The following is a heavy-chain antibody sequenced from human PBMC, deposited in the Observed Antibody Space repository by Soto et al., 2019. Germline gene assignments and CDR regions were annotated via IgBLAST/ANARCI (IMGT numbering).Heavy chain of an antibody. CDR3: ARDNYYGSGSYQKGHYYGMDV. Sequence: PGGSLRLSCAASGFTFSSYSMNWVRQAPGKGLEWVSSISSSSSYIYYADSVKGRFTISRDNAKNSLYLQMNSLRAEDTAVYYCARDNYYGSGSYQKGHYYGMDVWGQGTTVTVSS. CDR1: GFTFSSYS. V-gene: IGHV3-21*01. D-gene: IGHD3-10*01. CDR2: ISSSSSYI. J-gene: IGHJ6*02.